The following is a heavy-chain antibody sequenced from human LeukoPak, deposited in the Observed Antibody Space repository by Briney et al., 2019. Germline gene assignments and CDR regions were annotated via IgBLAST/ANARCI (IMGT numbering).Heavy chain of an antibody. J-gene: IGHJ4*02. CDR3: ARGYPLRFLEWLPMRRGFDY. D-gene: IGHD3-3*01. Sequence: SETLSLTCAVYGGSFSGYYWSWLRQPPGKGLEWIGEINHSGSTNYNPSLKSRVTISVDTSKNQFSLKLSSVTAADTAVYYCARGYPLRFLEWLPMRRGFDYWGQGTLVTVSS. V-gene: IGHV4-34*01. CDR1: GGSFSGYY. CDR2: INHSGST.